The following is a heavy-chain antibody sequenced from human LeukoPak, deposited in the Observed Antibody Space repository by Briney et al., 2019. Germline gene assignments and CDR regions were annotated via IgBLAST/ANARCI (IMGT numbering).Heavy chain of an antibody. CDR1: GGSFSGYH. Sequence: SETLSLTCAVYGGSFSGYHWSWIRQPPGKGLEWIGETNHSGSTNYNPSLKSRVTISVDTSKNRFSLKLSSVTAADTAVYYCAHHRSYYDFWSGYSREYYFDYWGQGTLATVSS. J-gene: IGHJ4*02. V-gene: IGHV4-34*01. CDR3: AHHRSYYDFWSGYSREYYFDY. D-gene: IGHD3-3*01. CDR2: TNHSGST.